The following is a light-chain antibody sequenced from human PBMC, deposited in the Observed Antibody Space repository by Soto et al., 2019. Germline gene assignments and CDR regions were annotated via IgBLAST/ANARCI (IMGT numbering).Light chain of an antibody. CDR1: QSVSSSY. Sequence: EIVLTRSPGTLSLSPGSSATLSCRASQSVSSSYLAWYQQKPGQAPRLLIYGSSSRATCIPDTFSGSGTGIDFTLTISRLEPEDFVVCYCQQYGTSPWTLGEGT. J-gene: IGKJ1*01. CDR2: GSS. V-gene: IGKV3-20*01. CDR3: QQYGTSPWT.